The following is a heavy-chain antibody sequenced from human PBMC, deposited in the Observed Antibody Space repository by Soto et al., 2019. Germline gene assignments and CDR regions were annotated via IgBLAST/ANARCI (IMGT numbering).Heavy chain of an antibody. CDR1: GGTFSSYA. CDR2: IIPIFGTA. D-gene: IGHD3-22*01. Sequence: SVKVSCKASGGTFSSYAISWVRQAPGQGLEWMGGIIPIFGTANYAQKFQGRVTITADKSTSTAYMELSSLRSEDAAVYYCARTYYYDSSGNPFDYWGQGTLVTVSS. J-gene: IGHJ4*02. CDR3: ARTYYYDSSGNPFDY. V-gene: IGHV1-69*06.